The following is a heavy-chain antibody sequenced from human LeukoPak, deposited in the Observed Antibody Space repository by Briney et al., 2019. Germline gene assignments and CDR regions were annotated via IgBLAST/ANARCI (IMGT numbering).Heavy chain of an antibody. CDR2: IRKDGGDI. V-gene: IGHV3-7*01. Sequence: PGGSLRLSCVGSGLSLGNYWMDWVRQAPGKGLEWVANIRKDGGDIHYVDSVKGRFTISRDNAKNSVYLQMHRLRAEDTAVYYCARDAFGDFSYWGQGILVTVCS. J-gene: IGHJ4*02. D-gene: IGHD3-10*01. CDR1: GLSLGNYW. CDR3: ARDAFGDFSY.